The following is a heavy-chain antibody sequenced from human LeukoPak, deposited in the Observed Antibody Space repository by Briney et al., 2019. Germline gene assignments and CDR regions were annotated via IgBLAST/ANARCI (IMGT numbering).Heavy chain of an antibody. D-gene: IGHD2-2*01. Sequence: SETLSLTCAVYGGSFSGYYWSWIRQPPGKGLEWIGEINHSGSTNYTPSLKSRVTISVDTSKNQFSLKLSSVTAADTAVYYCAGAPKIRYCSSTSCSTGDWFDPWSQGTLVTVSS. CDR3: AGAPKIRYCSSTSCSTGDWFDP. CDR1: GGSFSGYY. CDR2: INHSGST. J-gene: IGHJ5*02. V-gene: IGHV4-34*01.